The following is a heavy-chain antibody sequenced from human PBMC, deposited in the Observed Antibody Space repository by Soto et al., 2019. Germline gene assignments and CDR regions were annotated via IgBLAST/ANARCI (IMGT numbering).Heavy chain of an antibody. CDR2: IYYSGST. J-gene: IGHJ6*02. CDR3: AREGVGQPPVRLLYGMDV. V-gene: IGHV4-59*01. CDR1: GGSISSYY. Sequence: SETLSLTCTVSGGSISSYYWSWIRQPPGKGLEWIGYIYYSGSTNYNPSLKSRVTISVDTSKNHFSLKLSSVTAADTAVYYCAREGVGQPPVRLLYGMDVWGQGTTVTVSS. D-gene: IGHD4-17*01.